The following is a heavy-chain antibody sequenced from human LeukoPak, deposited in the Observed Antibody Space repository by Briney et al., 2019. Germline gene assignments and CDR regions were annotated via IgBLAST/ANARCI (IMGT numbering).Heavy chain of an antibody. CDR2: INTDGSRT. V-gene: IGHV3-74*01. CDR3: VRGASLAYYMDV. D-gene: IGHD3-16*02. CDR1: GFTFSSYS. Sequence: GGSLRLSCAASGFTFSSYSMNWVRQAPGKGLVWVSRINTDGSRTNYADSVEGRFAISRDDAKNTVHLQMYSLGAEDSAVYYCVRGASLAYYMDVWGKGTTVTVSS. J-gene: IGHJ6*03.